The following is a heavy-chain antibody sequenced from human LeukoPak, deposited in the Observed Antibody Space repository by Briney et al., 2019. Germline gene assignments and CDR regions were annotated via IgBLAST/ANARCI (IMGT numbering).Heavy chain of an antibody. V-gene: IGHV3-30*18. CDR3: AKGQNYYDGSGYYSTDY. CDR2: ISYDGVNK. D-gene: IGHD3-22*01. CDR1: GFTFSSYG. J-gene: IGHJ4*02. Sequence: PGRSLRLSCAASGFTFSSYGMHWVRQAPGKGLEWVAVISYDGVNKYSADSVKGRFTISRDNSKNTLYLQMNSLRAEDTAVYYCAKGQNYYDGSGYYSTDYWGQGTPVTVSS.